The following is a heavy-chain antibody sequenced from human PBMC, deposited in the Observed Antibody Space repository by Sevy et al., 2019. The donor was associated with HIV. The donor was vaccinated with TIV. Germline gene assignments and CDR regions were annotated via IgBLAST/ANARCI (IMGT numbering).Heavy chain of an antibody. CDR3: TTDTLDSSGWYYGYFQH. Sequence: GGSLRLSCAASGFTFSNAWMSWVRQAPGKGLEWVGRIKSKTDGGTTDYAAPVKDRFTISRDDSKNTLYLQMNSLKTEDTAVYYCTTDTLDSSGWYYGYFQHWGQGTLVTVSS. V-gene: IGHV3-15*01. CDR2: IKSKTDGGTT. D-gene: IGHD6-19*01. CDR1: GFTFSNAW. J-gene: IGHJ1*01.